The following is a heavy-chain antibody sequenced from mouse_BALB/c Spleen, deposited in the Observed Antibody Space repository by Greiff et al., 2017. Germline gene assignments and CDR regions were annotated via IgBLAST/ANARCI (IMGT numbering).Heavy chain of an antibody. Sequence: QVHVKQSGAELVRPGTSVKVSCKASGYAFTNYLIEWVKQRPGQGLEWIGVINPGSGGTNYNEKFKGKATLTADKSSSIAYMQLSSLTSDDSAVYFCARMAYYYGSSFDYWGQGTTLTVSS. CDR3: ARMAYYYGSSFDY. V-gene: IGHV1-54*01. CDR1: GYAFTNYL. J-gene: IGHJ2*01. CDR2: INPGSGGT. D-gene: IGHD1-1*01.